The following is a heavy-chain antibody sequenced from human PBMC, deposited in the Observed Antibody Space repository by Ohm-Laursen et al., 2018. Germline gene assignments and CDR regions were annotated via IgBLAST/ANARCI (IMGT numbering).Heavy chain of an antibody. J-gene: IGHJ4*02. V-gene: IGHV3-30*18. CDR1: GFSFSNYG. CDR2: ISYDGSNE. CDR3: AKDLRWLQKVFDY. D-gene: IGHD5-24*01. Sequence: SLRLSCSASGFSFSNYGMHWVRQAPGKGLEWVAVISYDGSNEYYADSVKGRFTISRDNSKNTLYLQMDSLRAEDTAVYYCAKDLRWLQKVFDYWGQGTLITVSS.